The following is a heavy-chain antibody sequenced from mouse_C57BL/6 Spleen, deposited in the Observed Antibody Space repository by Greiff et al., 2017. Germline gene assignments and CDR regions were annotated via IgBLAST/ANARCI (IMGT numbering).Heavy chain of an antibody. D-gene: IGHD1-1*01. V-gene: IGHV1-74*01. CDR2: IHPSDSDT. Sequence: QVQLQQPGAELVKPGASVKVSCKASGYTFTSYWMHWVKQRPGQGLEWIGRIHPSDSDTNYNQKFKGKATLTVDKCSSTAYMQRSSLTSEDTAVYYCAIPPCYGSSYAWFAYWGQGTLVTVSA. CDR3: AIPPCYGSSYAWFAY. CDR1: GYTFTSYW. J-gene: IGHJ3*01.